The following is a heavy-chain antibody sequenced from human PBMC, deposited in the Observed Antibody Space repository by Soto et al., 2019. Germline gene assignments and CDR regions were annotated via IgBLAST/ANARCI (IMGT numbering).Heavy chain of an antibody. CDR3: ARAHSWYSFDY. J-gene: IGHJ4*02. CDR2: INAGNGNT. Sequence: QVQLVQSGAEVKKPGASVKVSCKASGYTFSSYAMHWVRQAPGQRLEWMGWINAGNGNTKYSQKFQGRVTITRDTSASTDYMELSSLRSEDTAVYYCARAHSWYSFDYWGQGTLVTVSS. V-gene: IGHV1-3*01. D-gene: IGHD6-13*01. CDR1: GYTFSSYA.